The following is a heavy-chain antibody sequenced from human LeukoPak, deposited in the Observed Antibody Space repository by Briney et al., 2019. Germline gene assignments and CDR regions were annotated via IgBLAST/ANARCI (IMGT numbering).Heavy chain of an antibody. Sequence: GRSLRLSCAASGFTFSSYWMSWVRQAPGKGLEWVANIKQDGSEKYYVDSVKGRFTISRDNAKNSLYLQMNSLRAEDTAVYYCARVNAGPPIDYWGQGTLVTVSS. V-gene: IGHV3-7*01. CDR3: ARVNAGPPIDY. CDR2: IKQDGSEK. J-gene: IGHJ4*02. CDR1: GFTFSSYW.